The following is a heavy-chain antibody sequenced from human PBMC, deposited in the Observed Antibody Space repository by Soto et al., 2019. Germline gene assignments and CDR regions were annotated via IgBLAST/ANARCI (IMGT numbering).Heavy chain of an antibody. D-gene: IGHD3-10*01. CDR3: ANSYSDSGCYGVGPDT. J-gene: IGHJ5*02. Sequence: EVQLLESGGDLVQPGGSLRLSCAASGFTFSTYAMSWVRQTAGTGLEWVSAISGSGGTTYYAASVKGRVTVSRDISKTTVYLHMNSLRVEDTAVYFCANSYSDSGCYGVGPDTWCPGTLVTVTS. CDR2: ISGSGGTT. CDR1: GFTFSTYA. V-gene: IGHV3-23*01.